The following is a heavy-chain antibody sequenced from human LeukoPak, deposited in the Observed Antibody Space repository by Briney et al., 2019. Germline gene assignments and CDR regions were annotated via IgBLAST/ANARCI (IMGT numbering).Heavy chain of an antibody. Sequence: PSETLSLTCTVSGGSISSSSYYWGWIRRSPGKGLEWIGGIDYSGNTYYNPSLKSRVTISVDTSKNQFSLKLSSVTAADTAVYYCARRPGSSGYPLRFDYWGQGTLVTVSS. J-gene: IGHJ4*02. V-gene: IGHV4-39*01. CDR3: ARRPGSSGYPLRFDY. CDR2: IDYSGNT. CDR1: GGSISSSSYY. D-gene: IGHD3-22*01.